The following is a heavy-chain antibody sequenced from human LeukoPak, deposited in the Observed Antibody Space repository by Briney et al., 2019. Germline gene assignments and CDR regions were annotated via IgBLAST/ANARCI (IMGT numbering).Heavy chain of an antibody. V-gene: IGHV4-30-4*08. CDR3: ASTKVGATISYAFDI. CDR2: IDYSGSS. Sequence: TSETLSLTSTVSGGSISSGDYYWSSPRQPPGKGLECIRYIDYSGSSYYNPSLKSRVTISVDTSKNQFSLKLSSVTAADTAVYYCASTKVGATISYAFDIWGQGTMVTVSS. J-gene: IGHJ3*02. CDR1: GGSISSGDYY. D-gene: IGHD1-26*01.